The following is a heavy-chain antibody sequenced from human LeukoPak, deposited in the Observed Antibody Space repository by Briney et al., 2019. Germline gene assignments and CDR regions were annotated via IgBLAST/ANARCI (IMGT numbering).Heavy chain of an antibody. Sequence: SVKVSCKASGGTFSSYAISWVRQAPGQGLEWMGGIIPIFGTASYAQKFQGRVTITADKSTSTAYMELSSLRSEDTAVYYCARHPRNVYCSSTSCYAGYYFDYWGQGTLVTVSS. V-gene: IGHV1-69*06. CDR3: ARHPRNVYCSSTSCYAGYYFDY. J-gene: IGHJ4*02. CDR1: GGTFSSYA. CDR2: IIPIFGTA. D-gene: IGHD2-2*01.